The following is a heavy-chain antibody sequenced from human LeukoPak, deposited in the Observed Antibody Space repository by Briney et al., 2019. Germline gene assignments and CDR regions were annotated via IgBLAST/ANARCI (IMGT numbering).Heavy chain of an antibody. D-gene: IGHD3-22*01. CDR1: GFTFSSYA. CDR3: AGGYGMIVVAPVY. CDR2: ISGSGGST. V-gene: IGHV3-23*01. Sequence: GGSLRPSCAASGFTFSSYAMSWVRQAPGKGLEWVSAISGSGGSTYYADSVKGRFTISRDNSKNTLYLQMNSLRAEDTAVYYCAGGYGMIVVAPVYWGQGTLVTVSS. J-gene: IGHJ4*02.